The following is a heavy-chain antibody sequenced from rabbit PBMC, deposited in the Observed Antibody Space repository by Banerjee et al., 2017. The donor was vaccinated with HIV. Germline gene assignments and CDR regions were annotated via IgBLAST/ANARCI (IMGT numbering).Heavy chain of an antibody. V-gene: IGHV1S7*01. Sequence: QLVESGGGLVTLGGSLKLSCKASGIDFSSYGISWVRQAPGKGLEWIAYIYPDYGSTDYASWVNGRFTISLDNAQNTLYLQLNSLTAADTATYFCVRASSAWGAGNLWGPGTLV. D-gene: IGHD4-1*01. CDR3: VRASSAWGAGNL. CDR1: GIDFSSYG. J-gene: IGHJ4*01. CDR2: IYPDYGST.